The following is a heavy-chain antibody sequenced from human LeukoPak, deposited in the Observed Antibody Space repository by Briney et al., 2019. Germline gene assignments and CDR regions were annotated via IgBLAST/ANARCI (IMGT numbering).Heavy chain of an antibody. CDR3: ARDWDYGDYGDGDWFDP. V-gene: IGHV1-2*02. CDR1: GGTFSSYA. D-gene: IGHD4-17*01. J-gene: IGHJ5*02. Sequence: GASVKVSCKASGGTFSSYAISWVRQAPGQGLEWMGWINPNSGGTNYAQKFQGRVTMTRDTSISTAYMELSRLRSDDTAVYYCARDWDYGDYGDGDWFDPWGQGTLVTVSS. CDR2: INPNSGGT.